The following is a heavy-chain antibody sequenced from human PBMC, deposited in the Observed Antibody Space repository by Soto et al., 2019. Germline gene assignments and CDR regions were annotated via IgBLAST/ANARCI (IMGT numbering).Heavy chain of an antibody. Sequence: PSETLSLTCAVSGDSISRSYWWSWVRQFPGKGLEWIGEIYHSGSTIYNPSLQSRVTLSVDKSKNEFSLKMSSVTAADTAVYYCARVWGYAFDYWGQGTLVTVSS. CDR2: IYHSGST. CDR1: GDSISRSYW. V-gene: IGHV4-4*02. D-gene: IGHD3-16*01. J-gene: IGHJ4*02. CDR3: ARVWGYAFDY.